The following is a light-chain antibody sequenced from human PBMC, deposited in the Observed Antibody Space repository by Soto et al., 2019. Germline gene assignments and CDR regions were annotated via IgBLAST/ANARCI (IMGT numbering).Light chain of an antibody. CDR2: GAS. V-gene: IGKV3-15*01. Sequence: VLMTQSPATLSVSPGERATLSCRASQSVSSNLAWYQQKPGQAPRLLIYGASTRATGIPARFSGRGSGTEFTLTISSRQSEDFAVYYCQQYNNWPRTFGQGTKV. CDR1: QSVSSN. J-gene: IGKJ2*01. CDR3: QQYNNWPRT.